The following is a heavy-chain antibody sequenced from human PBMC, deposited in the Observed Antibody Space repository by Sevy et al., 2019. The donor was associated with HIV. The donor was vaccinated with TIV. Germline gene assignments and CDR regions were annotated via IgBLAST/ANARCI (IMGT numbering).Heavy chain of an antibody. V-gene: IGHV3-9*01. J-gene: IGHJ3*01. CDR3: AKGAGQWLGDAFDV. CDR2: LSGNSGTI. CDR1: GFTFDDYA. Sequence: GGSLRLSCAASGFTFDDYAIHWVRQAPGKGLEWVSGLSGNSGTIDYANSVNGRFTISRDNAKKSLYLQMNSLRTEETALYYCAKGAGQWLGDAFDVWGQGTMVTVSS. D-gene: IGHD6-19*01.